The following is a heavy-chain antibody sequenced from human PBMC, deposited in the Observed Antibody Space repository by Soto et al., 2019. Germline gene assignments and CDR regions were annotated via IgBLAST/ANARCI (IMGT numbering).Heavy chain of an antibody. CDR2: IVSDGRST. Sequence: PGGSLRLSCAASGFTFSTYWMHWVRQVPGKGLVWVSRIVSDGRSTNYADSVKGRFTVSRDNAKSTLYLQMNSLRAEDMAVYYCARDASNSVDSWGQGTLVTVSS. D-gene: IGHD4-4*01. CDR3: ARDASNSVDS. V-gene: IGHV3-74*01. CDR1: GFTFSTYW. J-gene: IGHJ4*02.